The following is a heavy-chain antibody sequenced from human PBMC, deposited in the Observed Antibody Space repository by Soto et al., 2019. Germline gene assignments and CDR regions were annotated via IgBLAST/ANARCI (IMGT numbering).Heavy chain of an antibody. Sequence: GGSLRLSCTASGFTFGDYAMSWVRQAPGKGLEWVGFIRSKAYGGTTEYAASVKGRFTISRDDSKSIAYLQMNSLKTEDTAVYYCTRDSPYCGGDCSYFQHWGQGTLVTVS. J-gene: IGHJ1*01. CDR3: TRDSPYCGGDCSYFQH. V-gene: IGHV3-49*04. D-gene: IGHD2-21*02. CDR1: GFTFGDYA. CDR2: IRSKAYGGTT.